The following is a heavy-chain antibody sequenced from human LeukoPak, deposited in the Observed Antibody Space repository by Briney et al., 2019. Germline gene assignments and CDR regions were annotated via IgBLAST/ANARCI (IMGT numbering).Heavy chain of an antibody. CDR3: ATELLTHAFDI. CDR1: GFPFSTYW. J-gene: IGHJ3*02. V-gene: IGHV3-74*01. D-gene: IGHD3-10*01. Sequence: GGSLRLSCAASGFPFSTYWMSWVRQTPGTGLVWISRIKGDGSSTSYADSVKCRFAISRDNAKNTLYLQMNSLRVEDTAVYYCATELLTHAFDIWGQGTMVTVSS. CDR2: IKGDGSST.